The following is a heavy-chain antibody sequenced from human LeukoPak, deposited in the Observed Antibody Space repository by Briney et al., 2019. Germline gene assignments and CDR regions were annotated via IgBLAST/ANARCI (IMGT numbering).Heavy chain of an antibody. D-gene: IGHD3-22*01. CDR2: INHSGST. J-gene: IGHJ4*02. V-gene: IGHV4-34*01. CDR3: ARGDSSGSACYFDY. CDR1: GASLTSYY. Sequence: SETLSLTCSVSGASLTSYYWNWIRQPPGKGLEWIGEINHSGSTNYNPSLKSRVTISVDTSKNQFSLKLSSVTAADTAVYYCARGDSSGSACYFDYWGQGTLVTVSS.